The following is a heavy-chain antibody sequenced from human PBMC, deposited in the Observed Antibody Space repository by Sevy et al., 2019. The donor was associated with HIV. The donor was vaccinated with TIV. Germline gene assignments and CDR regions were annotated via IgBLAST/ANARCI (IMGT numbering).Heavy chain of an antibody. Sequence: GGSLRLSCAASEFTFSRYLMHWVRQAPGKGLVWVAQIKHDGSSTTYADSVKGRFTISRDNAKNKVYLQMHSLRADDTACYYCVREGGDFWSGPVDFYYGMDVWGQGATVTVSS. CDR2: IKHDGSST. CDR3: VREGGDFWSGPVDFYYGMDV. D-gene: IGHD3-3*01. V-gene: IGHV3-74*01. CDR1: EFTFSRYL. J-gene: IGHJ6*02.